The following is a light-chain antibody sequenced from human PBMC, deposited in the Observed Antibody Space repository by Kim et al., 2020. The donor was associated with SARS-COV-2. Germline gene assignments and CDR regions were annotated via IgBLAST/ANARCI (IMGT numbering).Light chain of an antibody. J-gene: IGLJ2*01. CDR2: DVS. CDR3: SSYTGSNTLV. V-gene: IGLV2-8*01. CDR1: ANAIGRYDY. Sequence: GQSDTIACPGSANAIGRYDYVSWYQSPPGRAPKLMIYDVSRRPSGFPDRFSGSKSGNTASLTVSGLQAEDEADYYCSSYTGSNTLVFGGGTQLTVL.